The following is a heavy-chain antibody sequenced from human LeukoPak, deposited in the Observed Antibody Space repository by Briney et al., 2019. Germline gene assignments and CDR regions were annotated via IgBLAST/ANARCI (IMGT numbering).Heavy chain of an antibody. V-gene: IGHV3-30*18. J-gene: IGHJ4*02. CDR2: ISYDGSNK. D-gene: IGHD4-17*01. CDR3: AKGETTVRD. Sequence: GGSLRLSCAASGFTFSSYGMHWVRRAPGKGLEWVAVISYDGSNKYYADSVKGRFTISRDNSKNTLYLQMNSLRAEDTAVYYCAKGETTVRDWGQGTLVTVSS. CDR1: GFTFSSYG.